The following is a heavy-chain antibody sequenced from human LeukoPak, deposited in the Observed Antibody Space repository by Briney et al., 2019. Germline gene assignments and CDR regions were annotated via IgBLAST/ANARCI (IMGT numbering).Heavy chain of an antibody. J-gene: IGHJ4*02. D-gene: IGHD1-1*01. CDR2: IRRRAYGGTT. V-gene: IGHV3-49*04. CDR3: SRDSHGDDVYDY. Sequence: GGSLRLSCTVSGFTFEDFAMTWVRQAPGKGLEWVGFIRRRAYGGTTDYAASVKGRFTISIDDSKNIAFLQMNSLKTEDTAIYFCSRDSHGDDVYDYWGQGTLVTVSS. CDR1: GFTFEDFA.